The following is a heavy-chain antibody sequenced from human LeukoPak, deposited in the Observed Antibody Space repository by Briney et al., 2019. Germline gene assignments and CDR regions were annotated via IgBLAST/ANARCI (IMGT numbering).Heavy chain of an antibody. CDR1: GGSISSGGYY. V-gene: IGHV4-31*03. CDR3: AREGRDGYNKLDY. CDR2: IYYSGST. Sequence: SETLSLTCPVSGGSISSGGYYWSWIRQHPGKGLEWIGYIYYSGSTYYNPSLKSRVTISVDTSKNQFSLKLSSVTAADTAVYYCAREGRDGYNKLDYWGQGTLVTVSS. D-gene: IGHD5-24*01. J-gene: IGHJ4*02.